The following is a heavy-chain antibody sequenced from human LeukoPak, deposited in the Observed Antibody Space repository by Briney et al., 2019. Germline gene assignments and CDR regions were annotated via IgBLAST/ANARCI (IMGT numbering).Heavy chain of an antibody. CDR3: ARHPFSTSSIDY. V-gene: IGHV4-4*07. CDR1: GDSISSSY. Sequence: NPSETLSLTCTVSGDSISSSYWSWIRQPAGKGLEWIGRMYSSGTIKYNPSLKSRVTMSVDTSKNQSSLKLNSVTATDTAVYYCARHPFSTSSIDYWGQGTLVTVSS. CDR2: MYSSGTI. J-gene: IGHJ4*02. D-gene: IGHD6-6*01.